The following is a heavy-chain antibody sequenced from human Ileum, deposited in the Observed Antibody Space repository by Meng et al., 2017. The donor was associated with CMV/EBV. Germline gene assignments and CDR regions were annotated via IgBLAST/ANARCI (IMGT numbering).Heavy chain of an antibody. CDR3: AKVTAGTVAFDY. CDR2: IDPKSGGT. Sequence: VTLWRSGAGVKMPGPSVKISFKSSGYTFTTYYIHWVRQAPRQGLEWMGWIDPKSGGTDYAQNFQGRVTMTGDTSISTAYMELSSLRSDDTAVYYCAKVTAGTVAFDYWGQGTLVTVSS. D-gene: IGHD6-13*01. V-gene: IGHV1-2*02. J-gene: IGHJ4*02. CDR1: GYTFTTYY.